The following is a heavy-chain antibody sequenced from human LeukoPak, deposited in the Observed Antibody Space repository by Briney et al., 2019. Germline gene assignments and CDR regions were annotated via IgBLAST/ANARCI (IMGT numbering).Heavy chain of an antibody. CDR3: ARGPGWALHKRYFDS. Sequence: GRSLRLSCAASGFALQNYAMQWVRQAPGGGLEWVSSVSWDNGHIAYADSVKGRFSISRDNAKNSLYLQMSSLRPEDTALYYCARGPGWALHKRYFDSWGQGALVIVSS. CDR2: VSWDNGHI. CDR1: GFALQNYA. D-gene: IGHD1-26*01. J-gene: IGHJ4*02. V-gene: IGHV3-9*01.